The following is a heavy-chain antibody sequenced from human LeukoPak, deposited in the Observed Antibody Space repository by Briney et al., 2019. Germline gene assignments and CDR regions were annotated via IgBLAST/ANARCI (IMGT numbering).Heavy chain of an antibody. CDR3: ANGEVYFDY. V-gene: IGHV3-7*01. J-gene: IGHJ4*02. CDR2: IKEDGSAN. D-gene: IGHD4-17*01. Sequence: QTGGSLRLSCAASGFTFSSYWMSWVRQAPGKGLEWVANIKEDGSANNYVDSVRGRFSISRDNTKNLLLLQMNSLRAEDTAVYYCANGEVYFDYWGQGTLVTVSS. CDR1: GFTFSSYW.